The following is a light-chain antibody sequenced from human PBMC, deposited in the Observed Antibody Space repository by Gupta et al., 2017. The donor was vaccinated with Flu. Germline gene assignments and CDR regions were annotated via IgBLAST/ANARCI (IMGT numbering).Light chain of an antibody. Sequence: DIQMTQSPSSLSASVGDRVTITCRASQSISSYLNWYQQKPRKAPKLLIYAASSLQSGVPSRFSGSGYGTDFTLTISSRQPEDFASYYCQQSDSNLTWTFGQGTKVEIK. V-gene: IGKV1-39*01. CDR3: QQSDSNLTWT. CDR2: AAS. CDR1: QSISSY. J-gene: IGKJ1*01.